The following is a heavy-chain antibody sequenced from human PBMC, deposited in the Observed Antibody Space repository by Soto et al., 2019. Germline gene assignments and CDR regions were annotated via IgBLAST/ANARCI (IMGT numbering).Heavy chain of an antibody. Sequence: SETLSPTCTVSGGSISNYYWGWIRQPPGKGLEWIGYISFGGNTNYNSSLKSRVTMSVDASKNQFSLKLTSVTAADTAVYYCASHYCGSSTCYSQRWFVPWGQGTLVTVSS. CDR1: GGSISNYY. J-gene: IGHJ5*02. D-gene: IGHD2-2*01. CDR3: ASHYCGSSTCYSQRWFVP. CDR2: ISFGGNT. V-gene: IGHV4-59*08.